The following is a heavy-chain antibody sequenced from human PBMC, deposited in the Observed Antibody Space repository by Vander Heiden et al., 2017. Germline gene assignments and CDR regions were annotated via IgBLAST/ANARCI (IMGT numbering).Heavy chain of an antibody. CDR1: GYTRTTLH. CDR3: ATGYCSGGSCYSGTGRLDV. V-gene: IGHV1-24*01. CDR2: FDPEDGET. D-gene: IGHD2-15*01. Sequence: QLVQSGAEAQSPGASVQVSCKVSGYTRTTLHMSWVRQAPGKGLEWMGGFDPEDGETIYAQKFQGRGTRTEDTSTDTAYMERISLRSEDKDVYYCATGYCSGGSCYSGTGRLDVWGQGTKVTVSS. J-gene: IGHJ6*02.